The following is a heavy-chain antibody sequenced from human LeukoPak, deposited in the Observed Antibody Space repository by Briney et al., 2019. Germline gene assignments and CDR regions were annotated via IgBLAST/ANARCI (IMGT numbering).Heavy chain of an antibody. CDR2: INPNSGGT. V-gene: IGHV1-2*02. CDR1: GYTFTGYY. Sequence: ASVKVSCKASGYTFTGYYMHWVRQAPGQGLEWMGWINPNSGGTNYAQKFQGRVTMTRDTSISTAYMELSRLRSGDTAVYYCARDPLIEYYDFWSGYYTGFDYWGQGTLVTVSS. D-gene: IGHD3-3*01. CDR3: ARDPLIEYYDFWSGYYTGFDY. J-gene: IGHJ4*02.